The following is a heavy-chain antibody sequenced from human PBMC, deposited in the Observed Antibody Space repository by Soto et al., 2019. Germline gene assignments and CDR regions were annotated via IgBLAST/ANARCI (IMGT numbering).Heavy chain of an antibody. CDR1: GGSISSSSFY. CDR2: IYYSGST. J-gene: IGHJ4*02. Sequence: SETLSLTCTVSGGSISSSSFYWSWIRQPPGKGLEWIGYIYYSGSTNYNPSLKSRVTISVDTSKNQFSLKLSSVTAADTAVYYCARDLAKSNPYYFDYWGQGTLVTVSS. CDR3: ARDLAKSNPYYFDY. D-gene: IGHD4-4*01. V-gene: IGHV4-61*01.